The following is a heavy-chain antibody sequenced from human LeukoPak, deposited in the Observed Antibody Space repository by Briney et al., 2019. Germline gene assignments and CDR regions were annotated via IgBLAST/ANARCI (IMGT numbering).Heavy chain of an antibody. Sequence: PSETLSLTCTVSGGSISSGVHYWSWIRQPPGKGLEWIGYIYYTGSTYYNPSLKSRVAMSIDTSQNHFSLNLSSVTAADTAVYYCATYCSSRSCRRRGAFDVWGQGTMVAVSS. CDR1: GGSISSGVHY. J-gene: IGHJ3*01. D-gene: IGHD2-2*01. CDR2: IYYTGST. CDR3: ATYCSSRSCRRRGAFDV. V-gene: IGHV4-30-4*01.